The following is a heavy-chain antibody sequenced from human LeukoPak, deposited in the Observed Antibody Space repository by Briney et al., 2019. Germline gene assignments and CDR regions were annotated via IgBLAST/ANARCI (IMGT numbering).Heavy chain of an antibody. CDR3: ARHSNDFWSGYYTFDY. J-gene: IGHJ4*02. CDR2: IYSCVST. V-gene: IGHV3-53*01. Sequence: EWVSXIYSCVSTYSADSVKGRFTISRDNSKNTLYLQMNSLRAEDTAVYYCARHSNDFWSGYYTFDYWGQGTLVTVSS. D-gene: IGHD3-3*01.